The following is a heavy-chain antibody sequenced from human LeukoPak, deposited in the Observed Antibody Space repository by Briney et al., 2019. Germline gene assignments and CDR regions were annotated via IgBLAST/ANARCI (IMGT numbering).Heavy chain of an antibody. CDR3: ARGQPYYFDY. Sequence: SETLSLTCAVSGGSISSGGYSWSWLRQPPGKGLEWIGYIYHGGSTYYNPSLKSRVTISVDRSKNQFSLKLSSVTAADTAVYYCARGQPYYFDYWGQGTLVTVSS. CDR1: GGSISSGGYS. CDR2: IYHGGST. V-gene: IGHV4-30-2*01. J-gene: IGHJ4*02.